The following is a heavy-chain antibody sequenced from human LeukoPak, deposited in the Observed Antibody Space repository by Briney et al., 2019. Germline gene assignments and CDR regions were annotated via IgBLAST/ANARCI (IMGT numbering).Heavy chain of an antibody. Sequence: VASVKVSCKASGGTFSSYAISWVQQAPGQGLEWMGGIIPIFGTANYAQKFQGRVTITTDESTSTAYMELSSLRSEDTAVYYCARGYYDSSGYLLDYWGQGTLVTVSS. J-gene: IGHJ4*02. CDR3: ARGYYDSSGYLLDY. V-gene: IGHV1-69*05. CDR1: GGTFSSYA. D-gene: IGHD3-22*01. CDR2: IIPIFGTA.